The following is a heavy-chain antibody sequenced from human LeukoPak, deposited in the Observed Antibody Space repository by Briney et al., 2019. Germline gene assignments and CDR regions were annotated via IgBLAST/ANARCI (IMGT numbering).Heavy chain of an antibody. CDR3: ARGLGAFWSGDQL. Sequence: SETLSLTCHVDSGSFSDYCLSCNRQPPGKGLEWMGEINHSGSTNYNPSLKSRVTISVDTSKNQCSLKLSSVTAADTAVYDCARGLGAFWSGDQLWGQGTLVTVSS. J-gene: IGHJ1*01. V-gene: IGHV4-34*01. CDR2: INHSGST. CDR1: SGSFSDYC. D-gene: IGHD3-3*01.